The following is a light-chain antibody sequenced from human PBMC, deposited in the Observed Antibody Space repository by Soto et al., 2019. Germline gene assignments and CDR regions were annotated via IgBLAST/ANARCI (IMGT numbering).Light chain of an antibody. CDR2: DDS. V-gene: IGLV2-14*03. J-gene: IGLJ1*01. Sequence: QSALTQPASVSGSPGQSITISCTGASSDLGDYNYVSWYQQHPGKAPKLMIYDDSSRPSGVSDRFSGSKSGNTASLTISGLQAEDEADYYCTSYTTTGTYVFATGTKVTVL. CDR3: TSYTTTGTYV. CDR1: SSDLGDYNY.